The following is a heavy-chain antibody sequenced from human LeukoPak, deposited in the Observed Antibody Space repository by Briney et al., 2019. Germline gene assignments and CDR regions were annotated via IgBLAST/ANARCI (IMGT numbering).Heavy chain of an antibody. CDR2: IYYSGST. D-gene: IGHD3-10*02. CDR1: GGSVSSYY. J-gene: IGHJ3*02. V-gene: IGHV4-59*08. CDR3: ARHSYVPNYNDAFDI. Sequence: SETLSLTCTVSGGSVSSYYWSWIRQPPGQGLEWIWYIYYSGSTNYNPSLKIRVTISVDASTNQVSLKLSSGTAADAAVYYCARHSYVPNYNDAFDIWGQGTMVTVSS.